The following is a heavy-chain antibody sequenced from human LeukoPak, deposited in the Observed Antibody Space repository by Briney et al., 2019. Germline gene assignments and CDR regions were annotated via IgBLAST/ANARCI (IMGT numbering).Heavy chain of an antibody. J-gene: IGHJ5*02. D-gene: IGHD4-23*01. V-gene: IGHV4-39*01. Sequence: SETLSLTCTVSGGSISSSSHYWGWIRQPPGKGLEWIGSIYYSGSTYYNPSLKSRVTISVDTSKNQFSLKLSSVTAADTAVYYCARHETVVTSYNWFDPWGQGTLVTVSS. CDR1: GGSISSSSHY. CDR3: ARHETVVTSYNWFDP. CDR2: IYYSGST.